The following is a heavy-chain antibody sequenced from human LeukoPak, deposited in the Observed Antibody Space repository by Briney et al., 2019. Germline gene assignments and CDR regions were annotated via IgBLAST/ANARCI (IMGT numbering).Heavy chain of an antibody. J-gene: IGHJ3*02. Sequence: GGSLRLSCAASGFNFDNYAMSWVRQAPGKGLEWVSSISSSSSYIYYADSVKGRFTISRDNAKNSLYLQMNSLRAEDTAVYYCARAIADDAFDIWGQGTMVTVSS. CDR1: GFNFDNYA. V-gene: IGHV3-21*01. CDR2: ISSSSSYI. CDR3: ARAIADDAFDI. D-gene: IGHD6-13*01.